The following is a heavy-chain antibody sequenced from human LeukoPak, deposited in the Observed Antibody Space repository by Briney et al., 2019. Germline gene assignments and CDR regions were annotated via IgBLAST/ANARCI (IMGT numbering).Heavy chain of an antibody. CDR3: ARDRGGGGYHFYMDV. CDR1: GGSISSGGYY. CDR2: IYYSGST. D-gene: IGHD5-12*01. Sequence: SETLSLTCTVSGGSISSGGYYWSWIRQHPGKGLEWIGYIYYSGSTYYNPSLKSRVTISVDTSKNQFSLKLSSVTAADTAVYYCARDRGGGGYHFYMDVWGKGTTVTVSS. J-gene: IGHJ6*03. V-gene: IGHV4-31*03.